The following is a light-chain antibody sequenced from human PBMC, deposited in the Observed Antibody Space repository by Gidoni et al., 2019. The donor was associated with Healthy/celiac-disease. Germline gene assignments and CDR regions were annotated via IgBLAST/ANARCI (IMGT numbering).Light chain of an antibody. CDR1: QSVSSN. J-gene: IGKJ1*01. CDR2: VAS. Sequence: EIVMTQAPATLSVSPGERATLSCRASQSVSSNLAWYQKKPGQAPRLLIYVASTRATGIPARFSGSVSGTEFTLTLSSLQSEDFAVYYCQQYNNWPKAFGQGTKVEIK. CDR3: QQYNNWPKA. V-gene: IGKV3-15*01.